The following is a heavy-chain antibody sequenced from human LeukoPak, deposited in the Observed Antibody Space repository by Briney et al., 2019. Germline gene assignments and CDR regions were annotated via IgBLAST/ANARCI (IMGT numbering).Heavy chain of an antibody. CDR1: GFTFSSYA. D-gene: IGHD6-6*01. CDR2: ISGSGGST. J-gene: IGHJ6*02. CDR3: AKVNSLASDVQYSSSSSYYYYYYGMDV. V-gene: IGHV3-23*01. Sequence: GGSLRLSCAASGFTFSSYAMSWVRQAPGKGLEWVSAISGSGGSTYYADSVKGRFTISRDNSKNTLYLQMNSLRAEDTAVYYCAKVNSLASDVQYSSSSSYYYYYYGMDVWGQGTTVTVSS.